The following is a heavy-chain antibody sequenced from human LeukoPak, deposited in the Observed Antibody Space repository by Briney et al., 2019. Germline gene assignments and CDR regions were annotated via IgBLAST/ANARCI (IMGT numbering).Heavy chain of an antibody. CDR2: INPNNGDT. CDR1: GYTFTGYY. Sequence: GASVKVSCKASGYTFTGYYIHWVRQAPGQGLEWMGWINPNNGDTNYAQKFQGRATMTRDTSVSTAYMELGSLISDDTAIYYCARLLRFSISWYYFDSWGQGTLVTVSS. V-gene: IGHV1-2*02. J-gene: IGHJ4*02. CDR3: ARLLRFSISWYYFDS. D-gene: IGHD6-13*01.